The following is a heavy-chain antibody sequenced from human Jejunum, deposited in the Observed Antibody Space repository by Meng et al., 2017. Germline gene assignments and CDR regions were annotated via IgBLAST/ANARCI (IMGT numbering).Heavy chain of an antibody. Sequence: ASVKVSCKASGFPFTAYYMHWVRQAPGQGLEWMGWINPNSGGANSAQKFQGRVTMTRDTSISTAYMELSRLRSDDTAVYYCAGYSSLVTTAPFHYYGMDVWGQGTTVTVSS. V-gene: IGHV1-2*02. CDR3: AGYSSLVTTAPFHYYGMDV. CDR2: INPNSGGA. J-gene: IGHJ6*02. D-gene: IGHD4-17*01. CDR1: GFPFTAYY.